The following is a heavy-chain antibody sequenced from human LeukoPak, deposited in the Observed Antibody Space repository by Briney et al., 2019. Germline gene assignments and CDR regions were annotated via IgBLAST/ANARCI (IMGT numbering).Heavy chain of an antibody. CDR2: IRYDGSNK. CDR1: GFTFCSYG. D-gene: IGHD4-23*01. Sequence: GGSLRLSCAASGFTFCSYGMHWFRQVPGKGLEWVALIRYDGSNKYYADSVKGRFTISRDNSKNTLYLQMNSLRAEDTAIYYCAREGPRGNSQFDYWGQGTLVTVSS. CDR3: AREGPRGNSQFDY. V-gene: IGHV3-30*02. J-gene: IGHJ4*02.